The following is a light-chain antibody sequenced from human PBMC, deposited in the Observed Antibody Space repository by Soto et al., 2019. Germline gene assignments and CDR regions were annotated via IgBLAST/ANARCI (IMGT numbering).Light chain of an antibody. Sequence: VLTQSPGTLSLSPGERATLSCRASQSVSSSYIAWYQQKPGQAPRLLIYGPSNRATGIPARFSGRGSGTDFTLTIRSLEPEDFAIYYCQQRANWPLTTFGHGTRLEI. V-gene: IGKV3D-20*02. J-gene: IGKJ5*01. CDR1: QSVSSSY. CDR3: QQRANWPLTT. CDR2: GPS.